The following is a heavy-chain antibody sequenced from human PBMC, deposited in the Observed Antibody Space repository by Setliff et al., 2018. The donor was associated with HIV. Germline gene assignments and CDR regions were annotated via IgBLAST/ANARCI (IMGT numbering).Heavy chain of an antibody. D-gene: IGHD3-10*01. CDR2: ISAYNGNT. J-gene: IGHJ1*01. V-gene: IGHV1-18*01. Sequence: ASVKVSCKASRSTFNSHTINWVRQAPGQGLEWMGGISAYNGNTNYAQKLQGRVTMTTDKSTSTAYMELRSLRSDDTAVYYCARVVVRGVTFIAEYFQHWGQGTLVTVSS. CDR3: ARVVVRGVTFIAEYFQH. CDR1: RSTFNSHT.